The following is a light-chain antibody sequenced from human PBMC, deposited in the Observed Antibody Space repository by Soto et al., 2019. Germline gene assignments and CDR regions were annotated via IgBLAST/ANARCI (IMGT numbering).Light chain of an antibody. CDR1: QGISSW. J-gene: IGKJ5*01. CDR2: AAS. Sequence: DIQMTHSPTSVSASVGPRCNITCRASQGISSWLAWYQQKTGKAPKLLIYAASSLQSGVPSRLSGSASGTYLTLTISSLKNEDFETYYCQQASSSPLTFGHGTRLEIK. V-gene: IGKV1D-12*01. CDR3: QQASSSPLT.